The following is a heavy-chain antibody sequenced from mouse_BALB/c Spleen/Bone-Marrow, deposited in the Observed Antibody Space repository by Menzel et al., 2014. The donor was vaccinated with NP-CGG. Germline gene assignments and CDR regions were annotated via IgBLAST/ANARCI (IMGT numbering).Heavy chain of an antibody. V-gene: IGHV3-2*02. CDR1: GYSITSDYA. J-gene: IGHJ2*01. Sequence: EVKVVDSGPGLVKPSQSLSLTCTVTGYSITSDYAWNWIRQFPGNKLEWMGHITYSGGTSCNPSLKSRISFTRDTSKNQFFLQLNSVTIEDTATYYCARSGNFFDYWGQGTTLTVSS. CDR2: ITYSGGT. CDR3: ARSGNFFDY. D-gene: IGHD1-3*01.